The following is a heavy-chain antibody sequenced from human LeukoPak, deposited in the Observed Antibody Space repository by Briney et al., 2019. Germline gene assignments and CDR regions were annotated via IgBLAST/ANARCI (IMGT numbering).Heavy chain of an antibody. CDR1: GGSFSGYY. D-gene: IGHD6-6*01. Sequence: PSETLSLTCAVYGGSFSGYYWSWIRQPPGKGLEWIGEINHSGSTSYNPSLKSRVTISVDTSKNQFSLKLSSVTAADTAVYYCARRLSTYSSSPYFDYWGQGTLVTVSS. CDR2: INHSGST. J-gene: IGHJ4*02. V-gene: IGHV4-34*01. CDR3: ARRLSTYSSSPYFDY.